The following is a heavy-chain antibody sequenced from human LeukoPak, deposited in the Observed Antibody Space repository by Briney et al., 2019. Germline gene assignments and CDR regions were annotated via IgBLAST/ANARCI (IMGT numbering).Heavy chain of an antibody. D-gene: IGHD3-10*01. CDR2: IKHDGSEA. V-gene: IGHV3-7*04. Sequence: GGSLTLSCAASEFTFNRYWMSWVRQPPGKGLEWVGNIKHDGSEAHYVDSVKGRFTISRDNAKNSLSLQMNSLNVDDTGVYFCTRDALFGSSRSHLDSWSQGTLVSVSS. J-gene: IGHJ4*02. CDR1: EFTFNRYW. CDR3: TRDALFGSSRSHLDS.